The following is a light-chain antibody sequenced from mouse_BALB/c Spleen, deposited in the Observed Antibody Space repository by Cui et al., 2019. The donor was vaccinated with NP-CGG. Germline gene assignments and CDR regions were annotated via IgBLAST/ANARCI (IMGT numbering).Light chain of an antibody. V-gene: IGLV1*01. CDR3: ALWYSNHWV. CDR1: TGAITTSNY. Sequence: QAVVTQESALTTSPGETVTLNCRSSTGAITTSNYANWVQEKPDYLFTGLIGGTNNRAPGVPERFSGSLIGDKAALTITGAQTEDEAIYFCALWYSNHWVFGGGTKLTVL. CDR2: GTN. J-gene: IGLJ1*01.